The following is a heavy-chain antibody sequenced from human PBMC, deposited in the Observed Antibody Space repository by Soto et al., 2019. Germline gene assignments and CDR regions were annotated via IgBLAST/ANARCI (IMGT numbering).Heavy chain of an antibody. Sequence: PGGSLRLSCAASGFTFSSYSMNWVRQAPGKGLEWVSYISSSSSTIYYADSVKGRFTVSRDNAKNTLYLQMNSLRAEDTALYYCARDTDGLHYWGQGTMVTVPS. J-gene: IGHJ4*02. CDR1: GFTFSSYS. V-gene: IGHV3-48*04. CDR2: ISSSSSTI. CDR3: ARDTDGLHY.